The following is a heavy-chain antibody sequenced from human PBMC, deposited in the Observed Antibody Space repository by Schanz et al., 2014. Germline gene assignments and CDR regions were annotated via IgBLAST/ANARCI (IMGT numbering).Heavy chain of an antibody. Sequence: EVQLVESGGGLVQPGGSLRLSCAASRFTFSVYWVSWVRQAPGKGLEWVDNMNQDGSVKNYVDSVKGRFTISRDNAKNSLYLQMNSLRAEDTAVYYCARDKGGLIPFDYWGQGTLVAVSS. CDR3: ARDKGGLIPFDY. V-gene: IGHV3-7*01. D-gene: IGHD2-15*01. CDR2: MNQDGSVK. J-gene: IGHJ4*02. CDR1: RFTFSVYW.